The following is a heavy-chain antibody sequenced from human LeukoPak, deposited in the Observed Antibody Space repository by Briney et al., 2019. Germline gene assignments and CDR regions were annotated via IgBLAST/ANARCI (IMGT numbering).Heavy chain of an antibody. Sequence: ASVKVSCKASGQSLTGYFIHWVRQAPGQGLEWVGRIDPNTGDTIYARNFQGRVTVTSATSISTAYMELSRLTSDDTAVYFCARLGLHGSGTYYFFDYWGQGTLVTVSS. CDR1: GQSLTGYF. D-gene: IGHD3-10*01. V-gene: IGHV1-2*06. J-gene: IGHJ4*02. CDR2: IDPNTGDT. CDR3: ARLGLHGSGTYYFFDY.